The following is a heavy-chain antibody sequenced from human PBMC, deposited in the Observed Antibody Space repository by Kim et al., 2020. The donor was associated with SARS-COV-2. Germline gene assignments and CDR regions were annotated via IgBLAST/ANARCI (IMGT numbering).Heavy chain of an antibody. Sequence: GGSLRLSCAASGFTFSDYYMSWIRQAPGKGLEWVSYISSSSSYTNYADSVKGRFTISRDNAKNSLYLQMNSLRAEDTAVYYCARGITYYYDSSGYYLNDAFDIWGQGTMVTVSS. D-gene: IGHD3-22*01. CDR1: GFTFSDYY. CDR3: ARGITYYYDSSGYYLNDAFDI. CDR2: ISSSSSYT. J-gene: IGHJ3*02. V-gene: IGHV3-11*05.